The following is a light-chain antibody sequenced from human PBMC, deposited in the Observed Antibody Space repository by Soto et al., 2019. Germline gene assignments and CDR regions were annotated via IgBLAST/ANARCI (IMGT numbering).Light chain of an antibody. CDR2: GNS. Sequence: QSVLTQPPSVSGAPGQRVTISCTGSSSNIGAGYDVHWYQQLPGTAPKLLIYGNSNRPSGVPDRFSGSKSGTSASLAITGLQAEDEVDYSCQSYDSSLTGYVFGTGNKVTVL. CDR3: QSYDSSLTGYV. J-gene: IGLJ1*01. CDR1: SSNIGAGYD. V-gene: IGLV1-40*01.